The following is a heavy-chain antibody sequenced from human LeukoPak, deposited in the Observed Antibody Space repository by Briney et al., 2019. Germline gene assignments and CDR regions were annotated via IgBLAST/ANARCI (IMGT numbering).Heavy chain of an antibody. CDR1: GYTFTSYD. CDR3: ARDSSGWYRGRYNWFDP. D-gene: IGHD6-19*01. CDR2: MNPNSGNT. J-gene: IGHJ5*02. Sequence: ASMKVSCKASGYTFTSYDINWVRQATGQGLEWMGWMNPNSGNTGYAQKFQDRVTMTRNTSISTAYMELSSLRSEDTAVYYCARDSSGWYRGRYNWFDPWGQGTLVTVSS. V-gene: IGHV1-8*01.